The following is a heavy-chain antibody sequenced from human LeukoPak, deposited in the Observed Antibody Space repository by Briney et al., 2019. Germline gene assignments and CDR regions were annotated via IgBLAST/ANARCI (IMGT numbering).Heavy chain of an antibody. D-gene: IGHD6-19*01. CDR1: GFTFSNYA. Sequence: GGSLRLSCAASGFTFSNYAMSWVRQAPGKGLEWVSGISGSGGSTYYADSVKGRFTISRDNAKNSLFLQMNSLRAEDTALYYCARGGYSSGWYWYFDLWGRGTLVTVSS. CDR2: ISGSGGST. J-gene: IGHJ2*01. CDR3: ARGGYSSGWYWYFDL. V-gene: IGHV3-23*01.